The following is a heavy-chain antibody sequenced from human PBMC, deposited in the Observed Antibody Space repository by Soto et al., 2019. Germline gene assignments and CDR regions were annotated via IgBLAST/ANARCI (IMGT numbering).Heavy chain of an antibody. Sequence: ASVKVSWKAAGYAFTSYGISWVRQAPGQGLEWMGWISAYNGNTNYAQKLQGRVTMTTDTSTSTAYMELRSLRSDDTAVYYCARDKTYYYDSSGPQFDNWFDPWGQGTLVTVSS. CDR3: ARDKTYYYDSSGPQFDNWFDP. CDR1: GYAFTSYG. CDR2: ISAYNGNT. D-gene: IGHD3-22*01. V-gene: IGHV1-18*04. J-gene: IGHJ5*02.